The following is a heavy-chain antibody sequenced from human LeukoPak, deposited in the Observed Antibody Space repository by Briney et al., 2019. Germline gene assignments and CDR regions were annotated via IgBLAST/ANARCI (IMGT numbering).Heavy chain of an antibody. CDR1: GGSISSYY. J-gene: IGHJ4*02. D-gene: IGHD6-19*01. V-gene: IGHV4-59*01. CDR3: ARFAGYSSGWHDY. CDR2: AFYGGST. Sequence: SETLSLTCTVSGGSISSYYWSWIRQSPGKGLEWIGYAFYGGSTIYSPSLKSRVTISVDTSKNQISLKLTSVTAADTAVFYCARFAGYSSGWHDYWGQGALVTVSS.